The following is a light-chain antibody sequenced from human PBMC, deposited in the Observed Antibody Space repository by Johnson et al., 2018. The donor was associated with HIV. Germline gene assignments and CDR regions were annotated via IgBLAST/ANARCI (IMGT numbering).Light chain of an antibody. CDR1: SSNIGNNY. CDR3: GTWDNSLRACV. V-gene: IGLV1-51*01. CDR2: DNN. J-gene: IGLJ1*01. Sequence: QSVLTQPPSVSAAPGQKVTISCSGSSSNIGNNYVSWYQQVPGTAPKLLIYDNNRRPSGIPDRFSGSKSGTSAALAITGLQPGDEADYYCGTWDNSLRACVFGTGTEVTVL.